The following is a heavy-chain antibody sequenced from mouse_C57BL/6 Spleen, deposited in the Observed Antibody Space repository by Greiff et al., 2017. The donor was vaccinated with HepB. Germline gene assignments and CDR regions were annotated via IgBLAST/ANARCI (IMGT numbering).Heavy chain of an antibody. CDR2: INPYNGGT. V-gene: IGHV1-19*01. CDR3: AREHYSNYGAMDY. J-gene: IGHJ4*01. D-gene: IGHD2-5*01. CDR1: GYTFTDYY. Sequence: EVQLQQSGPVLVKPGASVKMSCKASGYTFTDYYMNWVKQSHGKSLEWIGVINPYNGGTSYNQKFKGKATLTVEKSSSTAYMELNSLTSEDSAVYYCAREHYSNYGAMDYWGQGTSVTVSS.